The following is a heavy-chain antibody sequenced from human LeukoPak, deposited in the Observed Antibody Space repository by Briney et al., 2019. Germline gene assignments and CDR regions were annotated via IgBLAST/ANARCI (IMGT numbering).Heavy chain of an antibody. J-gene: IGHJ2*01. CDR3: ARGADLYWYFDL. CDR1: GGSISSGGYY. CDR2: IYHSGST. V-gene: IGHV4-30-2*01. Sequence: SETLSLTCTVSGGSISSGGYYWSWIRQPPGKGLEWIGYIYHSGSTYYNPSLKSRVTISVDRSKNQFSLKLSSVTAADTAVYYCARGADLYWYFDLWGRGTLVTVSS.